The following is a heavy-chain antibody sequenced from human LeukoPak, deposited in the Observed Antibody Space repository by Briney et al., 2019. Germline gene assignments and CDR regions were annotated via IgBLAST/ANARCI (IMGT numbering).Heavy chain of an antibody. CDR2: INTNTGDP. V-gene: IGHV7-4-1*02. Sequence: ASVKVSCKASGYIFTNYAMNWVRQAPGQGLEWMGWINTNTGDPTYAQGFTGRFVFSLDTSVSTAYLQISSLKAEDTAVYYCASDEWYAFDIWGQGTMVTVSS. J-gene: IGHJ3*02. CDR1: GYIFTNYA. D-gene: IGHD3-3*01. CDR3: ASDEWYAFDI.